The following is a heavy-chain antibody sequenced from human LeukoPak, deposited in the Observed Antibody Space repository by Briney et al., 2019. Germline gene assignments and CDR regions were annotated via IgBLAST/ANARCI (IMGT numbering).Heavy chain of an antibody. CDR3: ARDQSRLYCAGPTCPPGY. Sequence: ASVKVSCKASGYTFTGYYIHWVRQAPGQGLEWMGIINPSSGSTTFAQRFQDRVTMTRDTSTNTVYMELSSLRSEDTAVYYCARDQSRLYCAGPTCPPGYWGQGTLVTVSS. V-gene: IGHV1-46*01. CDR2: INPSSGST. CDR1: GYTFTGYY. D-gene: IGHD2-21*01. J-gene: IGHJ4*02.